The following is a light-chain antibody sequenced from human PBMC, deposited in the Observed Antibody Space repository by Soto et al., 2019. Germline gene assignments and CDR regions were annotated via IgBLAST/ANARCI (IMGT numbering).Light chain of an antibody. CDR1: QSVSSD. CDR3: QQRSDWPRT. CDR2: DAS. J-gene: IGKJ4*01. V-gene: IGKV3-11*01. Sequence: EIVLTQSPVTLSLSPGEGATLSCRASQSVSSDLAWFQQKPGQAPRLLIYDASNRATGIPARFSGSGSGTDFSLTISSLEPEDFAVYYCQQRSDWPRTFGGGTKVEIK.